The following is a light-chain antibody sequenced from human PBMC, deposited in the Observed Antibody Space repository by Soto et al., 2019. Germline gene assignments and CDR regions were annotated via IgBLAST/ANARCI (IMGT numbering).Light chain of an antibody. Sequence: QSALTQPASVSGSPGQSITISCTGTSSDVGSYNLVSWYQQHPGKTPKLMIYEGSKRPSGVSNRFSGSKSGNTASLTISGLQAEDEADYYCCSYAGSRTFYVLFGGGTKLTVL. CDR1: SSDVGSYNL. CDR3: CSYAGSRTFYVL. V-gene: IGLV2-23*01. CDR2: EGS. J-gene: IGLJ2*01.